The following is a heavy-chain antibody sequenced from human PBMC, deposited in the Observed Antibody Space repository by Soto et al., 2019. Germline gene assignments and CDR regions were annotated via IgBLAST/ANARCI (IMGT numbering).Heavy chain of an antibody. J-gene: IGHJ5*02. CDR3: ARVPGDFWSGYYSWFDP. CDR1: GGSISSGGYS. CDR2: IYHSGST. D-gene: IGHD3-3*01. V-gene: IGHV4-30-2*01. Sequence: QLQLQESGSGLVKPSQTLSLTCAVSGGSISSGGYSWSWIRQPPGKGLEWIGYIYHSGSTYYNPSHTSCVTISVDRSKTQFSLKRSSVTAADTAVYYCARVPGDFWSGYYSWFDPWGQGTLVTVSS.